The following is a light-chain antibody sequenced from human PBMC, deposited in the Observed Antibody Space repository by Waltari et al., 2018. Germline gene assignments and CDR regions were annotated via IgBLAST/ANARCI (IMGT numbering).Light chain of an antibody. V-gene: IGLV2-23*01. CDR1: STDLASYNL. CDR3: CSYTGSSTSYG. CDR2: AAT. J-gene: IGLJ1*01. Sequence: QSALSQPASVSGSPGQSLTITFTGASTDLASYNLVAWYQHHPNRAPKLIIYAATKRPPRVSHRFFGAKSGATASLRISGLRAGDEADYYCCSYTGSSTSYGCGGGTKVTVL.